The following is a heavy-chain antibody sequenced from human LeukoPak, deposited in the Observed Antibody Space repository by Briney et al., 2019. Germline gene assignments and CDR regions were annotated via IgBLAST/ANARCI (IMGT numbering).Heavy chain of an antibody. J-gene: IGHJ4*02. CDR1: AFSFNTYG. CDR3: AKDELRYFDWLMSYFDY. Sequence: GGSLRLSCAASAFSFNTYGMHWVRQAPGKGLQWVAFIRYNANAQYYADSVKGRFTISRDNSKNTVFLQMNSLRAEDTAVYYCAKDELRYFDWLMSYFDYWGQGTLVTVSS. CDR2: IRYNANAQ. D-gene: IGHD3-9*01. V-gene: IGHV3-30*02.